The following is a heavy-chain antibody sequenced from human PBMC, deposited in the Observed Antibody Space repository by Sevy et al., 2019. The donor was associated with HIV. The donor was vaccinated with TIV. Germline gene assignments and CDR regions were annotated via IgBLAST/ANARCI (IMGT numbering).Heavy chain of an antibody. CDR3: AKRVGATGGVFDY. Sequence: GGSLRLSCAASGVTFNNYAMSWVRQAPGKGLEWVAVISGSGGSTNYADAAKGRFTISRDNPKNTLYLQMNSLRAEDTAVYYCAKRVGATGGVFDYWGQGTLVTVSS. D-gene: IGHD1-26*01. CDR2: ISGSGGST. J-gene: IGHJ4*02. V-gene: IGHV3-23*01. CDR1: GVTFNNYA.